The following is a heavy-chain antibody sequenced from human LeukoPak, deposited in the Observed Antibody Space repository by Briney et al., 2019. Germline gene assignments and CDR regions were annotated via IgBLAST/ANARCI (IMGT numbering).Heavy chain of an antibody. J-gene: IGHJ5*02. CDR2: ISSSSSYI. CDR1: GFTFSSYS. CDR3: ARDAVGGCSSTSCYPT. V-gene: IGHV3-21*01. D-gene: IGHD2-2*01. Sequence: GGSLRLSCAASGFTFSSYSMNWVRRAPGKGLEWVSSISSSSSYIYYADSVKGRFTISRDNAKNSLYLQMNRLRGEDTAVYYCARDAVGGCSSTSCYPTWGQGTLVTVSS.